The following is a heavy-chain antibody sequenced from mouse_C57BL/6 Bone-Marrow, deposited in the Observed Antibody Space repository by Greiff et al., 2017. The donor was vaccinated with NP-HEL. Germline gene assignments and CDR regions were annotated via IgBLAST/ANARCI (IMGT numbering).Heavy chain of an antibody. D-gene: IGHD3-2*02. Sequence: EVKLEESGAELVKPGASVKLSCTASGFNITDYYMHWVKQRTEQGLEWIGRIDPEAGETKYAPKFQGKATITADTSSNTAYLQLSSLTSDDTAVYYCARSQLRLRGVWFAYWGKGTLVTVSA. V-gene: IGHV14-2*01. CDR3: ARSQLRLRGVWFAY. CDR2: IDPEAGET. J-gene: IGHJ3*01. CDR1: GFNITDYY.